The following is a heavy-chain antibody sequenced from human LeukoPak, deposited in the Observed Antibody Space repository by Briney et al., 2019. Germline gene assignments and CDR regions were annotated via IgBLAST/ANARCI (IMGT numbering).Heavy chain of an antibody. Sequence: ASVKVSCKASGYTFTSYYMHWVRQAPGQGLEWMGWINTNSGGTNYAQKFQGRVTMTRDTSISTAYLELSRLRSDDTAVYYCAGAPSRIQLRLKGSTPDYFDYWGQGTLVTVSS. CDR3: AGAPSRIQLRLKGSTPDYFDY. V-gene: IGHV1-2*02. CDR1: GYTFTSYY. J-gene: IGHJ4*02. CDR2: INTNSGGT. D-gene: IGHD5-18*01.